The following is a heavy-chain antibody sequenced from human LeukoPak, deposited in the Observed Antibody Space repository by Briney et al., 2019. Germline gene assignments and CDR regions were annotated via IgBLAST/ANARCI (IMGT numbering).Heavy chain of an antibody. J-gene: IGHJ4*02. CDR1: GYTFTSYD. CDR3: ARGSRYGSGSYCGY. Sequence: GASVKVSCKASGYTFTSYDINCVRQATGQGLEWMGWMNPNSGNTGYAQKFQGRVTMTRHTSISTAYMELSSVRSEDTAVYYCARGSRYGSGSYCGYWGQGTLVTVSS. V-gene: IGHV1-8*01. D-gene: IGHD3-10*01. CDR2: MNPNSGNT.